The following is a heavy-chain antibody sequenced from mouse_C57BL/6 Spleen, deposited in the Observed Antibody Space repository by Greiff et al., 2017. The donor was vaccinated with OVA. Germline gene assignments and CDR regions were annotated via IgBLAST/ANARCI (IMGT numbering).Heavy chain of an antibody. CDR1: GFSLTSYA. V-gene: IGHV2-9-1*01. CDR2: IWTGGGT. Sequence: VQLEESGPGLVAPSQSLSITCTVSGFSLTSYAISWVRQPPGKGLEWLGVIWTGGGTNYNSALKSRLSISKDNSKSQVYLKINSLQTDDTARYYCARADYDGEYYGIEYLGQGTSVTVSS. CDR3: ARADYDGEYYGIEY. J-gene: IGHJ4*01. D-gene: IGHD2-4*01.